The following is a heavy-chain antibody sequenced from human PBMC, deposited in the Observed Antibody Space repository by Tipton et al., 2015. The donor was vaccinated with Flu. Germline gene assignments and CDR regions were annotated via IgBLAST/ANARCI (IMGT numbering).Heavy chain of an antibody. CDR3: AREVYCSGGSCYRAFDI. CDR1: GFTFSSYG. CDR2: IWYDGSNK. D-gene: IGHD2-15*01. J-gene: IGHJ3*02. V-gene: IGHV3-33*01. Sequence: SLRLSCAASGFTFSSYGMHWVRQAPGKGLEWVAVIWYDGSNKYYADSVEGRFTISRDNSKNTLYLQMNSLRAEDTAVYYCAREVYCSGGSCYRAFDIWGQGTMVPVSS.